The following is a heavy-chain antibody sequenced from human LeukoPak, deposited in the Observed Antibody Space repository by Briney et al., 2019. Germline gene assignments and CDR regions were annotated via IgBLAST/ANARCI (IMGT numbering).Heavy chain of an antibody. CDR1: GGSVSGYY. D-gene: IGHD2-15*01. CDR2: VYYSGST. Sequence: SETLSLTCVVSGGSVSGYYWGWIRQPPGRGLEWIGYVYYSGSTNYNPSFKSRITVSVDTSRNQFSLQLSSVTAADTAVYYCARIHRYCSGGACYVLDNWGQGTLVAVSS. CDR3: ARIHRYCSGGACYVLDN. J-gene: IGHJ4*02. V-gene: IGHV4-59*02.